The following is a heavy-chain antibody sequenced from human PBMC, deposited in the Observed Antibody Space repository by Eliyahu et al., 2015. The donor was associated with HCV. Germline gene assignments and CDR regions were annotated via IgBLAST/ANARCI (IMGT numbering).Heavy chain of an antibody. CDR2: INGDGNNS. CDR1: GFSFDDFW. J-gene: IGHJ5*02. CDR3: ARDRRWFDP. V-gene: IGHV3-74*01. Sequence: EMQLVESGGGLVQPGGSLRLSCAVSGFSFDDFWMQWVRQAPGKGREWVARINGDGNNSNYADSVKGRFTISRDNAKNTLHLQMTSLIPEDTAVYYCARDRRWFDPWGQGTLVTVSS.